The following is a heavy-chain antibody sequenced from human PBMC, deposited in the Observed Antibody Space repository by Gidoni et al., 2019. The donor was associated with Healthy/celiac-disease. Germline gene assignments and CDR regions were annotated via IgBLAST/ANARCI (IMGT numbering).Heavy chain of an antibody. CDR2: INHSGST. CDR1: GGSFIGYY. CDR3: AKLGPQGEFDY. D-gene: IGHD3-16*01. Sequence: QVQLQQWGAGLLKPSETLSLTCAVYGGSFIGYYWSWIRQPPGKGLEWIGEINHSGSTNYNPSLKSRVTISVDTSKNQFSLKLSSVTAADTAVYYCAKLGPQGEFDYWGQGTLVTVSS. J-gene: IGHJ4*02. V-gene: IGHV4-34*01.